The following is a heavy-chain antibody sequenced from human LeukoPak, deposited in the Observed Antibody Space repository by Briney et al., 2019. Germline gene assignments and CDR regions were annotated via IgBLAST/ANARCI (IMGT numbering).Heavy chain of an antibody. CDR1: GGTFSSCA. V-gene: IGHV1-69*05. CDR3: ARENSYSSSWTDAFDI. D-gene: IGHD6-13*01. CDR2: IIPIFGTA. J-gene: IGHJ3*02. Sequence: SVKVSCKASGGTFSSCAISWVRQAPGQGLEWMGRIIPIFGTANYAQKFQGRVTITTDESTSTAYTELSSLRSEDTAVYYCARENSYSSSWTDAFDIWGQGTMVTVSS.